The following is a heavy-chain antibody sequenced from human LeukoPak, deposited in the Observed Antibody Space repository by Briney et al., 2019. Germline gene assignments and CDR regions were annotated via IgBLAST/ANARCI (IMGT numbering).Heavy chain of an antibody. CDR2: IYYSGST. Sequence: SETLSLTCTVSGDSISSSSYYRGWIRQPPGKGLEWIGSIYYSGSTYYDPSLKSRVTISVDTSQNQFSLKLSSVTAADTAVYYCARQYTYGYGRGNWFDPWGQGTLVTVSS. CDR3: ARQYTYGYGRGNWFDP. D-gene: IGHD5-18*01. V-gene: IGHV4-39*01. CDR1: GDSISSSSYY. J-gene: IGHJ5*02.